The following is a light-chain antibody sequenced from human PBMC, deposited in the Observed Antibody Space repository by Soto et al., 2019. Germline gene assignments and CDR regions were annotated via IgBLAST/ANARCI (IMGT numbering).Light chain of an antibody. Sequence: EIVLTQSPRTLSLSPGERATLSCRASQSVNNNYLGWYQQKPGQAPRLLIYDASNRATGIPDRFSGSGSGTDFTLTISRLEPEDFAMYYCQQYGSSPGTFGQGTKVDIK. CDR1: QSVNNNY. J-gene: IGKJ1*01. CDR2: DAS. CDR3: QQYGSSPGT. V-gene: IGKV3-20*01.